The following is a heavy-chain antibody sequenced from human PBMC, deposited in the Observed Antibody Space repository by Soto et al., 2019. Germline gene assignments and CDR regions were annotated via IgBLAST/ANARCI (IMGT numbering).Heavy chain of an antibody. V-gene: IGHV4-59*02. CDR2: IYISGNT. CDR3: ARGVLRYYHYGMDV. CDR1: GDSVSSYY. Sequence: QVQLQESGPGLVKPSETLSLSCTVSGDSVSSYYWSWIRQLPGRGLEWIGYIYISGNTNYNPSLKSPVTISRDTSKNQFSLNLKSVTAADTAVYYCARGVLRYYHYGMDVWGQGTTVTVSS. J-gene: IGHJ6*02.